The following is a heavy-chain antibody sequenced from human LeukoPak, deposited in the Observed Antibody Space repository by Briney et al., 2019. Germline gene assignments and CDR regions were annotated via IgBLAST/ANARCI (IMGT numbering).Heavy chain of an antibody. CDR3: AREDGYCSGGNCYSYFDS. CDR1: GFTFSHFW. D-gene: IGHD2-15*01. V-gene: IGHV3-7*01. CDR2: IKKTGSET. J-gene: IGHJ4*02. Sequence: GGSLRLSCVPSGFTFSHFWMSWVRQAPGKGLECVAYIKKTGSETYYMDSVKGRFTITRDNTRNSLFLQMYSLRAEDTAVYFCAREDGYCSGGNCYSYFDSWGQGTLVTVSS.